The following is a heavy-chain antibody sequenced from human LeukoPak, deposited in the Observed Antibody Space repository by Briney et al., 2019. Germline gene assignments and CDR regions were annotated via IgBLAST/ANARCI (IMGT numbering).Heavy chain of an antibody. CDR2: MYFSGYT. D-gene: IGHD1-1*01. CDR1: GGFISSHY. Sequence: ASETLSLTCTVPGGFISSHYWSWLRQPPGKGLQWIGYMYFSGYTKYNPSLKSRLTISRDTSRNRFSLSLISVTPADTAVYYCASVPMTTLFFDHWGKGSLVIVSS. V-gene: IGHV4-59*11. J-gene: IGHJ4*02. CDR3: ASVPMTTLFFDH.